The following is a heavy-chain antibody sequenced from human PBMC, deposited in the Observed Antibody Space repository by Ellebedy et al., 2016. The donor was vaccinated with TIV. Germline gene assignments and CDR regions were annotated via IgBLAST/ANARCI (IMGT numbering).Heavy chain of an antibody. CDR2: ISGGGGST. CDR1: GFTFSSYA. J-gene: IGHJ4*02. D-gene: IGHD3-10*01. V-gene: IGHV3-23*01. Sequence: GESLKISCAASGFTFSSYAMSWVRQAPGKGLEWVSGISGGGGSTYYADSVKGRFTISRDNSKNTVYLQMSSLRPEDTAVYYCVKEYGPPSLFDYWGRGTLVTVSS. CDR3: VKEYGPPSLFDY.